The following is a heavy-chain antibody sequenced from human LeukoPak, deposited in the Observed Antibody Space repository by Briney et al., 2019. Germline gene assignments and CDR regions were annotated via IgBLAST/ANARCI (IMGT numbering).Heavy chain of an antibody. CDR3: ARDGYLGSSSSPKVVYYGMDV. J-gene: IGHJ6*02. V-gene: IGHV4-61*01. CDR1: GGSVSSGSYY. CDR2: IYYSGST. Sequence: SETLSLTCTVSGGSVSSGSYYWSWIRQPPGKGLEWIGYIYYSGSTNYNPSLKSRVTISVDTSKNQFSLKLSSVTAADTAVYYCARDGYLGSSSSPKVVYYGMDVWGQGTMVAVSS. D-gene: IGHD6-6*01.